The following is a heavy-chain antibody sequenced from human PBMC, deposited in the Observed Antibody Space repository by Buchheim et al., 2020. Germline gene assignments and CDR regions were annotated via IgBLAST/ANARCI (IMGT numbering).Heavy chain of an antibody. CDR1: GYTFTSYY. Sequence: QVQLVQSGAEVKKPGASVKVSCKASGYTFTSYYMHWVRQAPGQGLEWMGIINPSGGSTSYAQKFQGRVTMTRDTSTRTVYMELSSLRSEDTAVYYCARGAHIWGSYRYAHYFDYWGQGTL. CDR3: ARGAHIWGSYRYAHYFDY. D-gene: IGHD3-16*02. V-gene: IGHV1-46*03. J-gene: IGHJ4*02. CDR2: INPSGGST.